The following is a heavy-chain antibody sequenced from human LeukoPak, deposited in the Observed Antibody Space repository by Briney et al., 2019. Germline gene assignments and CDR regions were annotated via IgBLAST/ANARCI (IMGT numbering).Heavy chain of an antibody. Sequence: PGRSLRLSCAASGFTFSGHAMHWVRQAPGKGLEWVAVILHDGSNQYYADSVKGRFTISRDNAEKSLFLQMSSLRAEDTAVYYCARVGVITAAGTVDYWGQGTQVTVSS. CDR2: ILHDGSNQ. CDR3: ARVGVITAAGTVDY. D-gene: IGHD6-13*01. CDR1: GFTFSGHA. V-gene: IGHV3-30*03. J-gene: IGHJ4*02.